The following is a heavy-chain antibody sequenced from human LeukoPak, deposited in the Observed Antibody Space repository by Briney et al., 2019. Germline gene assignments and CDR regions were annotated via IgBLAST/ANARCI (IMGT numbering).Heavy chain of an antibody. CDR2: ISYDGSNK. J-gene: IGHJ6*02. V-gene: IGHV3-30-3*01. CDR3: ARENLTGTHYGMDV. D-gene: IGHD3-9*01. CDR1: GFTFSSYA. Sequence: QTGGSLRLSCAASGFTFSSYAMHWVRQAPGKGLEWVAVISYDGSNKYYADSVKGRFTISRDNSKNTLYLQMNSLRAEDTAVYYCARENLTGTHYGMDVWGQGTTVTVSS.